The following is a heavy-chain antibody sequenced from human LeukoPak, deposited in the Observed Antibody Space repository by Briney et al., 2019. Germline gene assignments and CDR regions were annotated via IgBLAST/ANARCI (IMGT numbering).Heavy chain of an antibody. J-gene: IGHJ4*02. CDR2: ISGSGGST. V-gene: IGHV3-23*01. D-gene: IGHD3-9*01. CDR3: AKLGSRYFDWLLANYFDY. CDR1: GFTFSSFA. Sequence: PGGSLRLSCAASGFTFSSFAMSWVRQPPGKGLEWVSAISGSGGSTYYADSVKGRFTISRDNSKNTLYLQMNSLRAEDTAVYYCAKLGSRYFDWLLANYFDYWGQGTLVTVS.